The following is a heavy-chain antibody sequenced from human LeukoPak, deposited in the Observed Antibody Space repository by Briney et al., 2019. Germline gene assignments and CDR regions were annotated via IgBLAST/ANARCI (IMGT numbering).Heavy chain of an antibody. CDR1: GFTFSSYA. D-gene: IGHD6-13*01. V-gene: IGHV3-23*01. CDR3: AKDFSSSPDAFDI. Sequence: GGSLRLSCAASGFTFSSYAMSWVRQAPGKGLEWVSAISGSGGSTYYADSVKGRFTISRDNSKSTLYLQMNSLRAEDTAVYYCAKDFSSSPDAFDIWGQGTMVTVSS. CDR2: ISGSGGST. J-gene: IGHJ3*02.